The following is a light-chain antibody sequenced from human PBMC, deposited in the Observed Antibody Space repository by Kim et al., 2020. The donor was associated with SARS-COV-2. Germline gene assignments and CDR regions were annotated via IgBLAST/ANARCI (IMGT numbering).Light chain of an antibody. V-gene: IGKV1-5*01. CDR3: HRYNSPYT. J-gene: IGKJ2*01. Sequence: DIQMTQSPSTLSASIGDRVTITCRASQSISSWLAWYQQKPGKAPNLLIYDASSLVSGVPSRFSGSGSGTEFTLTISSLQTDDFATYYCHRYNSPYTFGQGTKLEI. CDR1: QSISSW. CDR2: DAS.